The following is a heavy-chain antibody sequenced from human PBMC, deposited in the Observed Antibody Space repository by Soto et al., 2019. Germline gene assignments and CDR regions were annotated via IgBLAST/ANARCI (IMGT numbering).Heavy chain of an antibody. D-gene: IGHD1-26*01. V-gene: IGHV3-74*01. CDR3: VTVGTGSYNWFDP. J-gene: IGHJ5*02. Sequence: EVQLVESGGGLVQPGGSLRLSCAASGFTFTGNWMHWVRQGPGKGLVWVARINRDGTATTYADSVTGRFTISRDNSKNTLYLQMNSLGAEDTAVYYCVTVGTGSYNWFDPWGQGTMVTVSS. CDR1: GFTFTGNW. CDR2: INRDGTAT.